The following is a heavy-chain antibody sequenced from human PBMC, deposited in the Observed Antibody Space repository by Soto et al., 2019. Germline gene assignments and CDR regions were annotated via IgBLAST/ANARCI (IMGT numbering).Heavy chain of an antibody. CDR2: IKPNRGGT. V-gene: IGHV1-2*02. Sequence: ASVKVSCKASGYTFTGYYMHWVRQAPGQGLEWMGWIKPNRGGTNYAQKFQGRVTMTRDTSISTAYMELSRLRSDDTAVYYCASPYPTKGYNWNYHYYYSMDVWGQGTTVTVSS. CDR3: ASPYPTKGYNWNYHYYYSMDV. J-gene: IGHJ6*02. CDR1: GYTFTGYY. D-gene: IGHD1-20*01.